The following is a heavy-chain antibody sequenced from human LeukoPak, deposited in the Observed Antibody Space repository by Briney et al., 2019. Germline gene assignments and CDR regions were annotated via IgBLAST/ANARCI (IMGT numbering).Heavy chain of an antibody. CDR1: GYTFTGYY. Sequence: ASVKVSCKASGYTFTGYYMHWVRQAPGQGLEWMGWINPNSGGTNYAQKFQGRVTMTRDTSISTAYMELSRLRSDDTAVYYCARTYCSSTSCYEGYYYMDVWGKGTTVTVSS. V-gene: IGHV1-2*02. J-gene: IGHJ6*03. CDR3: ARTYCSSTSCYEGYYYMDV. D-gene: IGHD2-2*01. CDR2: INPNSGGT.